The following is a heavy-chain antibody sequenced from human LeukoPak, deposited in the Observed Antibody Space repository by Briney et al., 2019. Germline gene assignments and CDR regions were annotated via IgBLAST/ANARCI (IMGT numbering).Heavy chain of an antibody. CDR3: ARHFNFYCSSTSCPFDY. J-gene: IGHJ4*02. D-gene: IGHD2-2*01. V-gene: IGHV4-39*01. Sequence: SETLSLTCTVSGGSISSSSYYWGWIRQPPGKGLEWIGSIYYSGSTYYNPSLKSRVTISVDTSKNQFSLNLRSVTAADTAVYYCARHFNFYCSSTSCPFDYWGRGTLVTVSS. CDR2: IYYSGST. CDR1: GGSISSSSYY.